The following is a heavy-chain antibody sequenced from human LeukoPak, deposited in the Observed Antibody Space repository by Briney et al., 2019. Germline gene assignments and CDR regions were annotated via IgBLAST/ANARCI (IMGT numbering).Heavy chain of an antibody. CDR1: GFTFSSYS. V-gene: IGHV3-33*08. D-gene: IGHD6-13*01. CDR2: IWYDGSNK. CDR3: ARDATGYSSPNYLDY. J-gene: IGHJ4*02. Sequence: PGGSLRLSCAASGFTFSSYSMNWVRQAPGKGLEWVAVIWYDGSNKYYADSVKGRFTISRDNSKNTLYLQMNSLRAEDTAVYYCARDATGYSSPNYLDYWGQGTLVTVSS.